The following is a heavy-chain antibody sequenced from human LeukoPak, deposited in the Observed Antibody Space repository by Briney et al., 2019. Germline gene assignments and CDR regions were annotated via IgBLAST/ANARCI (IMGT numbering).Heavy chain of an antibody. V-gene: IGHV4-39*01. CDR1: GGSISSSSYY. J-gene: IGHJ4*02. D-gene: IGHD3-3*01. CDR3: ARRPQTYYDFWSGHRFDY. Sequence: SETLSLTCTVSGGSISSSSYYWGWIRQPPGKGLEWIGSIYYSGSTYYNPSLKSRVTISADTSKNQFSLKLSSVTAADTAVYYCARRPQTYYDFWSGHRFDYWGQGTLVTVSS. CDR2: IYYSGST.